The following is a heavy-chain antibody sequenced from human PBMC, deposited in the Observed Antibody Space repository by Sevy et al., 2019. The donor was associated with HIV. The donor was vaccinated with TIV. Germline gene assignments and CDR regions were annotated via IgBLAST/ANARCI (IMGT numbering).Heavy chain of an antibody. J-gene: IGHJ4*02. CDR1: GFTFSSYA. CDR2: ISGSGGST. V-gene: IGHV3-23*01. Sequence: GGSLRLSCAASGFTFSSYAMSWVRQAPGKGLEWVAGISGSGGSTYYADSVKGRFTISRDNSKNTLYLQMNGLRAEDTAVYYCATPQGGEVYYFDYWGQGTLVTVSS. CDR3: ATPQGGEVYYFDY. D-gene: IGHD2-21*01.